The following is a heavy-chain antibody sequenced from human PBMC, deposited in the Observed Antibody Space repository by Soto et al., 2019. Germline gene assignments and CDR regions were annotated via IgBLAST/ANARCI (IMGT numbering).Heavy chain of an antibody. CDR3: ARSRYSGYDSLDY. V-gene: IGHV4-59*08. J-gene: IGHJ4*02. CDR2: IYYSGST. D-gene: IGHD5-12*01. Sequence: SETLCLTCTVSGGSISSYYWSWIRQPPGKGLEWIGYIYYSGSTNYNPSLKSRVTISVDTSKNQFSLKLSSVTAADTAVYYCARSRYSGYDSLDYWGQGTLVTVSS. CDR1: GGSISSYY.